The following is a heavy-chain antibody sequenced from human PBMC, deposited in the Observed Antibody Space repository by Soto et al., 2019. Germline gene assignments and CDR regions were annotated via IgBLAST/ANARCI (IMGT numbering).Heavy chain of an antibody. V-gene: IGHV3-21*01. J-gene: IGHJ4*02. CDR3: ARDPAFLGYCSSTSCYGPSGGVKPTFDY. Sequence: GGSLRLSCAASGFTFSSYSMNWVRQAPGKGLEWVSSISSSSSYIYYVDSVKGRFTISRDNAKNSLYLQMNSLRAEDTAVYYCARDPAFLGYCSSTSCYGPSGGVKPTFDYWGQGTLVTVSS. CDR1: GFTFSSYS. CDR2: ISSSSSYI. D-gene: IGHD2-2*01.